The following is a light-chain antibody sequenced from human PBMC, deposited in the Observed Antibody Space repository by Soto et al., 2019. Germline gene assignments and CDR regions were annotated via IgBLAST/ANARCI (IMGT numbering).Light chain of an antibody. Sequence: EIVLTQSPGSLSLSPGEGSTLSCRAGGTITKNYLAWYQQQPGQAPRLLISAASRRATGIPDRFSGGGSGTDFTLTISRLEPEDIAVFYCQQYAESPITFGQGTRLEIK. CDR3: QQYAESPIT. V-gene: IGKV3-20*01. CDR2: AAS. CDR1: GTITKNY. J-gene: IGKJ5*01.